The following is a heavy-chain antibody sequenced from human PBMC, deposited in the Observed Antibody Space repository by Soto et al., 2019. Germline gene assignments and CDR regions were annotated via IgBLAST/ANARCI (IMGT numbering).Heavy chain of an antibody. J-gene: IGHJ4*02. D-gene: IGHD6-6*01. CDR3: AGEQLASFDY. Sequence: QVQLQESGPGLVKPSQTLSLTCTVSGGSISSGGYYWSWIRQHPGKGMEWIGYLYYSGSTYYKPSLKSLVTISVDTSKNQFSLKLSSVTAADTAEYYCAGEQLASFDYWGQGTLVTVSS. V-gene: IGHV4-31*01. CDR1: GGSISSGGYY. CDR2: LYYSGST.